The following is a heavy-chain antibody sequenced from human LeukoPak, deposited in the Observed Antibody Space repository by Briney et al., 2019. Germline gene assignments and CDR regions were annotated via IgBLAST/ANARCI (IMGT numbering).Heavy chain of an antibody. Sequence: ASVKVSCKASGYTFTGYYMHWVRQAPGQGLEWMGWINPNSGDTNYAQKFQGRVTMTRDTSISTAYMELSRLRSDDTAVYYCARDYSKSRILDYWGQGTLVTVSS. V-gene: IGHV1-2*02. D-gene: IGHD4-11*01. CDR3: ARDYSKSRILDY. CDR2: INPNSGDT. CDR1: GYTFTGYY. J-gene: IGHJ4*02.